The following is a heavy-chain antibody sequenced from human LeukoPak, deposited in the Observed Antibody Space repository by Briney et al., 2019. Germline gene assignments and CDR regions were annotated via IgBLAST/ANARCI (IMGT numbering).Heavy chain of an antibody. CDR1: GYTFTSYD. CDR2: MNPNSGNT. D-gene: IGHD3-3*01. J-gene: IGHJ5*02. Sequence: GASVKVSCKASGYTFTSYDINWVRQATGQGLEWMGWMNPNSGNTGYAQKFQGRVTMTRNTSISTAYMELSSLRSEDTAVYYCALGGYYDFWSGYPGNRFDPWGQGTLVTVSS. V-gene: IGHV1-8*01. CDR3: ALGGYYDFWSGYPGNRFDP.